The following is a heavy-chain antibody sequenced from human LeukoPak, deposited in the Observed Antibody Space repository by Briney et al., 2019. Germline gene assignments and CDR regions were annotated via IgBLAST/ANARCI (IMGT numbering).Heavy chain of an antibody. Sequence: SETLSLTCAVYGGSFSGYYWSWIRQPPGKGLEWIGEINHSGGTNYNPSLKSRVTISVDTSKNQFSLKLSSVTAADTAVYYCARGRRIVVVVAATLDVWGQGTTVTVSS. D-gene: IGHD2-15*01. J-gene: IGHJ6*02. CDR3: ARGRRIVVVVAATLDV. V-gene: IGHV4-34*01. CDR2: INHSGGT. CDR1: GGSFSGYY.